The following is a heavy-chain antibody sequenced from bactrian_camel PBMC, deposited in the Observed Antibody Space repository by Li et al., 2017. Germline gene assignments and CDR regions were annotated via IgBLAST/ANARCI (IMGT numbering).Heavy chain of an antibody. J-gene: IGHJ4*01. CDR3: AASVGNGEYCYKTFISAHGQGYNS. CDR2: MDRDSDGSI. D-gene: IGHD2*01. V-gene: IGHV3S42*01. CDR1: GYSWSSYC. Sequence: VQLVESGGGSVQAGGSLRLSCAASGYSWSSYCMGWFRQVPGKERVWVAAMDRDSDGSITYRESVKGRFTISIDNAKSTRYLQMNSLKPEDTGMYYCAASVGNGEYCYKTFISAHGQGYNSWGQGTQVTVS.